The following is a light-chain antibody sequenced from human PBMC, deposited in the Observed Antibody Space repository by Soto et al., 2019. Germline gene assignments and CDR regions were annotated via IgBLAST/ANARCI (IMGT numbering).Light chain of an antibody. J-gene: IGKJ2*01. CDR1: RDISVY. V-gene: IGKV1-33*01. CDR2: DAS. Sequence: DIQMTQSPSSLSASLGDRVTITCQASRDISVYLNWYQQKPGKPPKLIVYDASNLQTGVPSRFSGSGSGTNVSFTIISLQHADTATYYCQQYDNLPPYTFGQGTTLEIK. CDR3: QQYDNLPPYT.